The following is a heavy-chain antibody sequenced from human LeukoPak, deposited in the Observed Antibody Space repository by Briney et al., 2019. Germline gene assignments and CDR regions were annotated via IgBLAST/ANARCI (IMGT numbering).Heavy chain of an antibody. V-gene: IGHV4-39*01. CDR1: GGSIRSSDDY. CDR2: IYYNGKT. J-gene: IGHJ4*02. D-gene: IGHD3-16*02. Sequence: SETLSLTCSVSGGSIRSSDDYWVWSRQPPGKGLEWIATIYYNGKTYYNPSLKSRVTISVDTSNNQFSLKLYSVTATDTAVYYCARGRYDYVWGSYRNPLFDYWGQGTLVTVSS. CDR3: ARGRYDYVWGSYRNPLFDY.